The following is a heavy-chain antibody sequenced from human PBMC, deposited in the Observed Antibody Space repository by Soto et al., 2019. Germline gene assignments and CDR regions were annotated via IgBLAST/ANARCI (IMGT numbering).Heavy chain of an antibody. Sequence: GASVKVSCKASGGTFSSYAISWVRQAPGQGLEWMGGIIPIFGTANYAQKFQGRVTITADESTSTAYMELSSLRSEDTAVYYCARGIHDCSSTSCYMTRYYYYGMDVWGQGTTVTVSS. D-gene: IGHD2-2*01. J-gene: IGHJ6*02. CDR3: ARGIHDCSSTSCYMTRYYYYGMDV. CDR1: GGTFSSYA. CDR2: IIPIFGTA. V-gene: IGHV1-69*13.